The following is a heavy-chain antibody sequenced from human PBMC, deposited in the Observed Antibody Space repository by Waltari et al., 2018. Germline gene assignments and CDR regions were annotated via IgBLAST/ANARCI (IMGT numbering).Heavy chain of an antibody. D-gene: IGHD3-9*01. CDR3: ARDRKHDWGNWYFDL. CDR2: IKQDGSEK. J-gene: IGHJ2*01. Sequence: EVQLVESGGGLVQPGGSLRLSCAASGFTFSSYWMSWVRQAPGKGLEWVANIKQDGSEKYYVDSVKGRFTISRDNAKNSLYLQMNSLRAEDTAVYDCARDRKHDWGNWYFDLWGRGTLVTVSS. CDR1: GFTFSSYW. V-gene: IGHV3-7*01.